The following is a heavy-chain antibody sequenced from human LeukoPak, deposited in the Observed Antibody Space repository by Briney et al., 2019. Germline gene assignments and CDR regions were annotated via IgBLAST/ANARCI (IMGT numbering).Heavy chain of an antibody. J-gene: IGHJ5*02. Sequence: PSETLSLTCTVSGGSISSSSYYWGWIRQPPGKGLEWIGSIYYSGSTYYNPSLKSRVTISVDTSKNQFSLKLRSVTAADTALYYCTRRRAGRLYNWFDPWGQGTLVTVSS. CDR2: IYYSGST. V-gene: IGHV4-39*01. CDR1: GGSISSSSYY. D-gene: IGHD1-1*01. CDR3: TRRRAGRLYNWFDP.